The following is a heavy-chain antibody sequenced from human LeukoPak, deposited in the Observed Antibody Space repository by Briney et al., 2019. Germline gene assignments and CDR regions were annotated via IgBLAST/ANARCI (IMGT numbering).Heavy chain of an antibody. CDR1: GYTFTSYG. V-gene: IGHV1-18*01. D-gene: IGHD6-19*01. Sequence: RGASVKVSCKASGYTFTSYGISWVRQAPGQGLEWMGWISAYNGNTNYAQKLQGRVTMTTDTSTSTAYMELRSLRSDDTAVYYCARGPPSGWYSEDNWFDPWGQGTLVTVSS. CDR2: ISAYNGNT. CDR3: ARGPPSGWYSEDNWFDP. J-gene: IGHJ5*02.